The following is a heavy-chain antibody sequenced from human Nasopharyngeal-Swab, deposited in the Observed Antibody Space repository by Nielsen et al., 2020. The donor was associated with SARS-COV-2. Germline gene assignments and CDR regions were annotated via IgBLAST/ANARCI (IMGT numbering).Heavy chain of an antibody. V-gene: IGHV5-51*01. J-gene: IGHJ6*02. CDR3: VRPEGVATSFKYYFQYGMGV. Sequence: GESLKISCKGSGYSFTSYWIAWVRQMPGKGLEWMGIIYPRGSDTRYSPSFQGQVTISADKSISTAYLQWSSLKASDTAMYYCVRPEGVATSFKYYFQYGMGVWGQGTMVTVPS. D-gene: IGHD5-12*01. CDR1: GYSFTSYW. CDR2: IYPRGSDT.